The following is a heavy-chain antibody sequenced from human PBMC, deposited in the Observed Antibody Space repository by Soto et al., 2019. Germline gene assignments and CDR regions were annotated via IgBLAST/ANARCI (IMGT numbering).Heavy chain of an antibody. CDR1: GGTFSSYA. V-gene: IGHV1-69*13. Sequence: GASVKVSCKASGGTFSSYAISWVRQAPGQGLEWMGGIIPIFGTANYAQKFQGRVTITADESTSTAYMELSSLRSEDTAVYYCARVRVYDFWGGYPTRYYYYGMDVWGQGTTVTVSS. D-gene: IGHD3-3*01. J-gene: IGHJ6*02. CDR3: ARVRVYDFWGGYPTRYYYYGMDV. CDR2: IIPIFGTA.